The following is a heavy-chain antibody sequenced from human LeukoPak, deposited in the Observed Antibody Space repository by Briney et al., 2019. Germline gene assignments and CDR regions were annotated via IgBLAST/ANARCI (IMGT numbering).Heavy chain of an antibody. V-gene: IGHV3-11*01. CDR3: ATNLIGAGEYFQQ. D-gene: IGHD2/OR15-2a*01. Sequence: PGGSLRLSCAASGLRFSDYYVSWIRQAPGKGLQWVSYISSGGDIMHYADSVKGRFTSSRDNAKNSGYLEMNSLGAEDTAVYYCATNLIGAGEYFQQWGQGTLVTVSS. CDR2: ISSGGDIM. CDR1: GLRFSDYY. J-gene: IGHJ1*01.